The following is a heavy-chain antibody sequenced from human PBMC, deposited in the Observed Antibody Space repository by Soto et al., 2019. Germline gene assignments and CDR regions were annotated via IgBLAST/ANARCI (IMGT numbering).Heavy chain of an antibody. J-gene: IGHJ4*02. V-gene: IGHV2-5*02. CDR1: GFSLATSGVG. Sequence: QITLKESDPTLMKPTQTLTLTCTFSGFSLATSGVGVGWICQPPGEALEWLAVIYWDDDKRYNPSLRARLAITKDNSRNHIVLTMTKMHPADTGTYYCADRLGKYNFWNGGAFDFWCQGTLVTVSS. CDR2: IYWDDDK. CDR3: ADRLGKYNFWNGGAFDF. D-gene: IGHD3-3*01.